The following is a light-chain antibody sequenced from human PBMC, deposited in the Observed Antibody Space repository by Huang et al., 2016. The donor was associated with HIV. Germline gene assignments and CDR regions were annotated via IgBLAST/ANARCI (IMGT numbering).Light chain of an antibody. V-gene: IGKV1-33*01. J-gene: IGKJ3*01. CDR3: QQYDSLPRT. CDR1: RHIYSY. Sequence: DIQMTQSPSSLSASIGDRVTIPCRASRHIYSYLNWYQHRPGKAPKLLIYDAANFEVGVPSRFSGSGSGRNFTLIISSLQPEDFATYYCQQYDSLPRTFGPGTKV. CDR2: DAA.